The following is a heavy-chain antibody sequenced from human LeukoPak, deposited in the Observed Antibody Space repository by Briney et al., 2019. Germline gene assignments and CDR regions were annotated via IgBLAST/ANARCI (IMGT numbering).Heavy chain of an antibody. CDR3: ARFLPGNGFDY. Sequence: GGSLRLSCAASGFTFSDYYMSWIRQAPGKGLEWVSSISSSSSYIYYADSVKGRFTISRDNAKNSLYLQMNSLRAEDTAVYYCARFLPGNGFDYWGQGTLVTVSS. CDR1: GFTFSDYY. CDR2: ISSSSSYI. J-gene: IGHJ4*02. V-gene: IGHV3-11*06. D-gene: IGHD4-23*01.